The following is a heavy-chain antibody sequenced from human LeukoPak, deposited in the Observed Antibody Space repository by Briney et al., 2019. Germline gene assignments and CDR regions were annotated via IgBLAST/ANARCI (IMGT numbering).Heavy chain of an antibody. J-gene: IGHJ6*02. CDR3: ARWAATSPYYYYYYGMDV. V-gene: IGHV3-72*01. Sequence: GGSLRLSCAASGFTFSDHYMDWVRQAPGKGLEWVGRTRNKANSYTTEYAASVKGRFTISRDDSKHSLYLQMNSLKTEDTAVYYCARWAATSPYYYYYYGMDVWGQGTTVTVSS. CDR2: TRNKANSYTT. CDR1: GFTFSDHY. D-gene: IGHD4-11*01.